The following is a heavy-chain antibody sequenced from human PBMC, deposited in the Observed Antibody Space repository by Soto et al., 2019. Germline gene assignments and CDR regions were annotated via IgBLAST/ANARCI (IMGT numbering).Heavy chain of an antibody. CDR1: GGSINNYY. J-gene: IGHJ5*02. Sequence: SETLSLTCTVSGGSINNYYWIWIRQSPAKGLEWIGHISYSGSTDYNPSLKSRITFSVDASRNQFSLKLTSVTAADTAVYYCARGYSGFVGWFDPWGQGTLVTVSS. V-gene: IGHV4-59*08. CDR2: ISYSGST. CDR3: ARGYSGFVGWFDP. D-gene: IGHD5-12*01.